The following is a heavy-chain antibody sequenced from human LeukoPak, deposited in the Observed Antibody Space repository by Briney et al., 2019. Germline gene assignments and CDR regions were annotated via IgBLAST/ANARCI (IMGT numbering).Heavy chain of an antibody. D-gene: IGHD1-26*01. J-gene: IGHJ3*02. V-gene: IGHV1-46*01. CDR3: ARVVEGATRGRAFDI. CDR2: INPSGGST. Sequence: RASVKVSCKASGYTFTSYYMHWVRQAPGQGLEWMGIINPSGGSTSYAQKFQGRVTMTRDTSTRTVYMELSSLRSEDTAVYYCARVVEGATRGRAFDIWGQGTMVTVSS. CDR1: GYTFTSYY.